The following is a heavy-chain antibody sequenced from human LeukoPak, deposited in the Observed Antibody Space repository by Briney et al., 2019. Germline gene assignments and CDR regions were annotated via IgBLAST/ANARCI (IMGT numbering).Heavy chain of an antibody. D-gene: IGHD6-13*01. CDR2: IDWDDDK. Sequence: SGPTLANPTQTLTLTCTFSGFSLSTSGMCVSWIRQPPGKALGWLALIDWDDDKYYSTSLKTRLTISKDTSKNQVVLTMTNMDLVDTATYYCARTLLRIAAAGTRNWFDPWGQGTLVTVSS. V-gene: IGHV2-70*01. CDR1: GFSLSTSGMC. CDR3: ARTLLRIAAAGTRNWFDP. J-gene: IGHJ5*02.